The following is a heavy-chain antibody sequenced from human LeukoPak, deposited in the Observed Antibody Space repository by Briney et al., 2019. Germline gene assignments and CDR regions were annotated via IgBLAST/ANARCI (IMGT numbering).Heavy chain of an antibody. D-gene: IGHD2-21*02. J-gene: IGHJ3*02. CDR2: ISNDGITK. CDR1: RFTFSNYA. Sequence: QPGKSLRLSCEASRFTFSNYAFDWVRPAPGKGLEWVAVISNDGITKYYADSVKGRFTISRDNSKNTLYLEMNSLTREDTAVYYCARADYCIGDCYHAAFDIWGQGTVVTVSS. V-gene: IGHV3-30-3*01. CDR3: ARADYCIGDCYHAAFDI.